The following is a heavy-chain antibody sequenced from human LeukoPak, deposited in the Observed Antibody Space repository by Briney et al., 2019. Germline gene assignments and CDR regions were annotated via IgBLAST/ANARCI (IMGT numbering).Heavy chain of an antibody. J-gene: IGHJ5*02. CDR1: GGSISSYY. CDR3: AREYYSSGLFDP. D-gene: IGHD6-19*01. CDR2: IYTSGST. V-gene: IGHV4-4*07. Sequence: SETLSLTCTVSGGSISSYYWSWIRQPAGKGLEWIGHIYTSGSTNYNPSLKSRVTMSVDTSKNQFSLKLSSETAADTAVYYCAREYYSSGLFDPWGQGTLVTVSS.